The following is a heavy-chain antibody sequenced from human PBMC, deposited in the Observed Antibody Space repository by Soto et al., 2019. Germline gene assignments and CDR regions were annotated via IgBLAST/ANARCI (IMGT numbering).Heavy chain of an antibody. D-gene: IGHD3-3*01. V-gene: IGHV3-23*01. CDR2: ISGSGGST. J-gene: IGHJ5*02. CDR3: AKFFALIFVGFDP. CDR1: GFIFSSYA. Sequence: PGGSLRLSCAASGFIFSSYAMSWVRQAPGKGLEWVSGISGSGGSTYYADSVKGRFTISRDNSKNTLYLQMNSLRAEDTAVYYCAKFFALIFVGFDPWGQGTLVTVSS.